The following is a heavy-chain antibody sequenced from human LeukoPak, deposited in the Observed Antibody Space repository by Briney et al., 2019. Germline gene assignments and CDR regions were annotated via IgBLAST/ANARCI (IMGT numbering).Heavy chain of an antibody. CDR2: IGPTGSDR. D-gene: IGHD2-8*01. Sequence: PGGSLRLSCTASGLTFSTSGFNWVRQAPGKGLEWVASIGPTGSDRYHADSIKGRFTISRENAKNFLYLQMNSLRAEDTAVYYCATESNGRHYDYWGQGTLLTVSS. CDR3: ATESNGRHYDY. J-gene: IGHJ4*02. V-gene: IGHV3-21*06. CDR1: GLTFSTSG.